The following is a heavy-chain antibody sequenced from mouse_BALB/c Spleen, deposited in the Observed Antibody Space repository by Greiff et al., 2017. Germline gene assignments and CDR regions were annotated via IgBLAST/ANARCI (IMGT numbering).Heavy chain of an antibody. V-gene: IGHV1S56*01. CDR1: GYTFTSYY. Sequence: VKLMESGPELVKPGASVRISCKASGYTFTSYYIHWVKQRPGQGLEWIGWIYPGNVNTKYNEKFKGKATLTADKSSSTAYMQLSSLTSEDSAVYFCARGGSSGYYAMDYWGQGTSVTVSS. CDR2: IYPGNVNT. D-gene: IGHD3-1*01. J-gene: IGHJ4*01. CDR3: ARGGSSGYYAMDY.